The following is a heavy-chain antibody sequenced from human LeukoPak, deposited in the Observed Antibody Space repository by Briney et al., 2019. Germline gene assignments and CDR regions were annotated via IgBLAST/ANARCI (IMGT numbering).Heavy chain of an antibody. CDR2: IYHSGST. Sequence: SETLSLTCTVSGYSISSGYYWGWIRQPPGKGLEWIGTIYHSGSTYYNPSLKSRVTISVDTSKNQFSLKLNSVTAADTAVYYCARAGGGSGSYFFDYWGQGTLVTVSS. CDR1: GYSISSGYY. CDR3: ARAGGGSGSYFFDY. D-gene: IGHD3-10*01. V-gene: IGHV4-38-2*02. J-gene: IGHJ4*02.